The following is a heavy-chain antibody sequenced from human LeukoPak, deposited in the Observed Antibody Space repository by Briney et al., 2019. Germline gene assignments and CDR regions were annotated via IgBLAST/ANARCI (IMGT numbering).Heavy chain of an antibody. J-gene: IGHJ4*02. D-gene: IGHD6-13*01. CDR1: GGSISSGGYY. Sequence: SQTLSLTCTVSGGSISSGGYYWSWLRQHPGKGLDGIGYIYYSGSTYYNPSLKSRVTISVDTSKNQFSLKLSSVTAADTAVYYCARSFIAAATYDYWGQGTLVTVSS. V-gene: IGHV4-31*03. CDR2: IYYSGST. CDR3: ARSFIAAATYDY.